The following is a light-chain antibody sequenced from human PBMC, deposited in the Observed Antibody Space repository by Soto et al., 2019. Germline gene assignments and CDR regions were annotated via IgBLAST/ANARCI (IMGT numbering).Light chain of an antibody. J-gene: IGKJ2*01. Sequence: EIVMTQSPATLSVSPGARVTLSCRASQRVSSNLVWYQQKPGQAHRLLIYRASIRATGIPARFSGSGSGTEFTLTIRSLQSEDFAVYYCQQYDRWPPNYTFGQGTKV. CDR3: QQYDRWPPNYT. V-gene: IGKV3-15*01. CDR2: RAS. CDR1: QRVSSN.